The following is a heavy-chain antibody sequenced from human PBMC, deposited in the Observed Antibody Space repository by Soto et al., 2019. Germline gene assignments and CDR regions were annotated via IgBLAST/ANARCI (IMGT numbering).Heavy chain of an antibody. D-gene: IGHD4-17*01. CDR2: IYYSGST. CDR1: GGSISSGGYY. CDR3: ARASRDYGDLGDYFDY. J-gene: IGHJ4*02. V-gene: IGHV4-31*03. Sequence: QVQLQESGPGLVKPSQTLSLTCPVSGGSISSGGYYWSWIRQHPGKGLEWIGYIYYSGSTYYNPSLKSRVTISVDTSKNQFSLKLSSVTAADTAVYYCARASRDYGDLGDYFDYWGQGTLVTVSS.